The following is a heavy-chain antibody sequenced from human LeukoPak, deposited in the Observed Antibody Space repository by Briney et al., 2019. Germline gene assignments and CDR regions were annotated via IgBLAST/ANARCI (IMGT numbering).Heavy chain of an antibody. CDR2: INTNTGNP. D-gene: IGHD2-21*02. V-gene: IGHV7-4-1*01. CDR1: GYTFTSYA. J-gene: IGHJ3*02. Sequence: ASVKVSCKASGYTFTSYAMKWVRQAPGQGLEWMGWINTNTGNPTYAQGFTGRFVFSLDTSVSTAYLQIGSLKAEDTAVYYCARELILAYCGGDCYPDAFDIWGQGTMVTVSS. CDR3: ARELILAYCGGDCYPDAFDI.